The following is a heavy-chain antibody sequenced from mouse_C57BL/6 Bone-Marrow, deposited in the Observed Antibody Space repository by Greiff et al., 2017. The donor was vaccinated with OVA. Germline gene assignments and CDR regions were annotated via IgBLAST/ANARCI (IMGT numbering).Heavy chain of an antibody. CDR3: TTLDGYLFAY. Sequence: DVKLQESGAELVRPGASVKLSCTASGFNIKDDYMHWVKQRPEQGLEWIGWIDPENGDTEYASKFQGKATITADTSSNTAYLQLSSLTSEDTAVYYCTTLDGYLFAYWGQGTLVTVSA. V-gene: IGHV14-4*01. CDR2: IDPENGDT. J-gene: IGHJ3*01. D-gene: IGHD2-3*01. CDR1: GFNIKDDY.